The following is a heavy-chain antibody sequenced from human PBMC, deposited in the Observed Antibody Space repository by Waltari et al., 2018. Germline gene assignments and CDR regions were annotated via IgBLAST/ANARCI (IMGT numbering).Heavy chain of an antibody. CDR2: IFHSGRP. J-gene: IGHJ4*02. D-gene: IGHD3-22*01. V-gene: IGHV4-38-2*01. Sequence: QVQMQESGPGLVKPSETLSLTCDVSGYSISSGYFWGWIRQPPGKGLEWIGSIFHSGRPYYNPSLKSRVTLSVATSKNQISLKLSSVTAADTAAYYCARSSGYYSFSYWGQGTLVTVSS. CDR3: ARSSGYYSFSY. CDR1: GYSISSGYF.